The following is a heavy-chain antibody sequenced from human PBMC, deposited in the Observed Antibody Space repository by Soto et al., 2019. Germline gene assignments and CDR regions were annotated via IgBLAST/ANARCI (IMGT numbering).Heavy chain of an antibody. Sequence: ASVKVSCKSSGYPFTHYGITWVRQAPGQGLEWMGWISPFNGNTNYGQTLQGRVTLTTDTSTSTDYMKKRSLRSDDTAVYYCARDQSFDRSHYYGIDVWGQGTTVTVSS. CDR1: GYPFTHYG. J-gene: IGHJ6*02. D-gene: IGHD3-22*01. CDR3: ARDQSFDRSHYYGIDV. CDR2: ISPFNGNT. V-gene: IGHV1-18*01.